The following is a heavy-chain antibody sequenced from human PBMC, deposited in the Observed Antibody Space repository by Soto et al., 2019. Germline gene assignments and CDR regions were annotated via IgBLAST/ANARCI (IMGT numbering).Heavy chain of an antibody. CDR3: ARPPVKGIHV. D-gene: IGHD4-17*01. CDR2: TKRDASET. J-gene: IGHJ6*02. CDR1: GFNFSSYW. V-gene: IGHV3-7*01. Sequence: PGGSLRLSCEGTGFNFSSYWMHWVRQAPGKGPEWVANTKRDASETYYADSVKGRFTISRDNTKNSLYLQMNSLRVEDTAVYYCARPPVKGIHVWGQGTTVTVSS.